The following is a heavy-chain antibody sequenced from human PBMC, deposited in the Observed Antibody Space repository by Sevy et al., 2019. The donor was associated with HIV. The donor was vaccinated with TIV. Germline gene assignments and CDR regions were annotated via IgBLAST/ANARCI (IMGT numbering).Heavy chain of an antibody. D-gene: IGHD5-18*01. Sequence: SETLSLTCAVYGGSFSGYYWSWIRQPPGKGLEWIGEINDSGGTNYNPSLKSRVTISVDTSKNQFSLKLSSVTAADTAVYYCARFRNRYSYGHIYFDHWGQGTLVTVSS. CDR2: INDSGGT. J-gene: IGHJ4*02. CDR3: ARFRNRYSYGHIYFDH. CDR1: GGSFSGYY. V-gene: IGHV4-34*01.